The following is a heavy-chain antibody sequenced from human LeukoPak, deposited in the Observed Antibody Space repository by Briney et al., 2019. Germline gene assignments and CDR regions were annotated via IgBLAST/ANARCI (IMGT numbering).Heavy chain of an antibody. D-gene: IGHD6-13*01. V-gene: IGHV1-2*02. CDR3: ARDVSSWYGLFDH. CDR2: INSNSGGT. Sequence: ASVKVSCKTSGYTFTDYYIHWVRQAPGQGPEWMGWINSNSGGTKYAQKFQGRVAMTRDTSISTAYMELSGLRSDDTAIYYCARDVSSWYGLFDHWGQGALVTVSS. J-gene: IGHJ4*02. CDR1: GYTFTDYY.